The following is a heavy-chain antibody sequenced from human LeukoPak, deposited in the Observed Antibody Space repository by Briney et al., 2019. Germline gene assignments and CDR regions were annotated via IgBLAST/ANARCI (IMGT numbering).Heavy chain of an antibody. V-gene: IGHV3-30*18. CDR2: ISYDGSNK. CDR3: AKDRITMVRGVLDY. D-gene: IGHD3-10*01. CDR1: GFTFSSYG. J-gene: IGHJ4*02. Sequence: GGSLRLSCAASGFTFSSYGMHGVRQAPGKGVEGVAVISYDGSNKYYADSVKGGFTISRDNSKNTLYLQMNSLRAEDTAVYYCAKDRITMVRGVLDYWGQGTLVTVSS.